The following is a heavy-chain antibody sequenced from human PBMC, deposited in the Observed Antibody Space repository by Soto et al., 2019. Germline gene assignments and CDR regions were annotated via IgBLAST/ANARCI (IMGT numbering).Heavy chain of an antibody. CDR2: ISSSSSTI. V-gene: IGHV3-48*01. J-gene: IGHJ3*02. D-gene: IGHD2-15*01. CDR3: ARGRYCSGGSCSAHDAFDI. Sequence: EVQLVESGGGLVQPGGSLRLSCAASGFTFSSYSMNWVRQAPGKGLEWVSYISSSSSTIYYTDSVKGRFTISRDNAKNSLYLQMNSPRAEDTAVYYCARGRYCSGGSCSAHDAFDIWGQGTMVTVSS. CDR1: GFTFSSYS.